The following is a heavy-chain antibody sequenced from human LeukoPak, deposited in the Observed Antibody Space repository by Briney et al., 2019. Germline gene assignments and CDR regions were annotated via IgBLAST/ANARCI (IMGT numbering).Heavy chain of an antibody. J-gene: IGHJ4*02. CDR3: ARGPLLLWFGELLSPFDY. D-gene: IGHD3-10*01. CDR2: ISYDGSNK. Sequence: GRSLRLSCEASGFTFSSYPMHWVRQAPGKGLEWVAVISYDGSNKYYADSVKGRFTISRDNSKNTLYLQMNSLRAEDTAVYYCARGPLLLWFGELLSPFDYWGQGTLVTVSS. V-gene: IGHV3-30*04. CDR1: GFTFSSYP.